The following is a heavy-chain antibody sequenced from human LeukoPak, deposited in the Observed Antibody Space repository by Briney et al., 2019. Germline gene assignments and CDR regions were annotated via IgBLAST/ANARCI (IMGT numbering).Heavy chain of an antibody. V-gene: IGHV1-2*04. CDR1: GYTFTGYY. CDR3: ARDNVVTTIDDYYYYMDV. CDR2: INPNSGGT. Sequence: GASVKVSCKASGYTFTGYYMHWVRQAPGQGLEWMGWINPNSGGTNYAQKFQGWVTMTRDTSISTAYMELSRLRSDDTAVYYCARDNVVTTIDDYYYYMDVWGKGTTVTVSS. J-gene: IGHJ6*03. D-gene: IGHD5-12*01.